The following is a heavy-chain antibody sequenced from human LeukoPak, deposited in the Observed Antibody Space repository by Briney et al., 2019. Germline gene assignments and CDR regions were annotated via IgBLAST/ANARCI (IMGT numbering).Heavy chain of an antibody. D-gene: IGHD1-26*01. CDR3: ARHGGSYRGFDY. V-gene: IGHV4-39*01. CDR1: GGSISSSSYY. J-gene: IGHJ4*02. CDR2: IYYSGST. Sequence: PSETLSLTCTVSGGSISSSSYYWGWIRQPPGKGLEWIGSIYYSGSTYYNPSLKSRVTISVDTSKNQFSLKLSSVTAADTAVYYCARHGGSYRGFDYWGQGTLVTVSS.